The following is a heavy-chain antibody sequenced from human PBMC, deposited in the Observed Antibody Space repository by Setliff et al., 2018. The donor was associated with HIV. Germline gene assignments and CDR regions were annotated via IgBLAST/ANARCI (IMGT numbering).Heavy chain of an antibody. V-gene: IGHV4-34*01. D-gene: IGHD1-1*01. CDR2: INHSGST. CDR3: ARRGWNGYKSFED. J-gene: IGHJ4*02. Sequence: KASETLSLTCAVYGGSFGDYSWNWIRQPPGKGLEWIGEINHSGSTNCNPSLQSRVTISVDTSKKQVSLNVRSVTAADTAVYYCARRGWNGYKSFEDWGQGTQVTVSS. CDR1: GGSFGDYS.